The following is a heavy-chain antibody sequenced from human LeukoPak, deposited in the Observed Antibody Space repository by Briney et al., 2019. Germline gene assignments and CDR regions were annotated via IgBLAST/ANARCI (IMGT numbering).Heavy chain of an antibody. CDR2: IHYNGNT. CDR3: ARGVFYDFWSGYYPNWFDP. J-gene: IGHJ5*02. CDR1: GGSISGYY. Sequence: PSETLSLTCTVSGGSISGYYWSWIRQPPGKGLEWIGYIHYNGNTYYSPSLTSRVTISLDTSKNQFSLKLSSVTAADTAVYYCARGVFYDFWSGYYPNWFDPWGQGTLVTVSS. V-gene: IGHV4-59*01. D-gene: IGHD3-3*01.